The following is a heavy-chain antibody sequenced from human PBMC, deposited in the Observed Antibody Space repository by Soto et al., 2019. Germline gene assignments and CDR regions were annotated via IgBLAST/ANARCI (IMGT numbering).Heavy chain of an antibody. J-gene: IGHJ6*02. CDR2: IFFTGIT. CDR1: GGSVTTGSYN. CDR3: ARDAHGMDV. V-gene: IGHV4-61*01. Sequence: QVQLQESGPGLVRPSKTLSLTCTVSGGSVTTGSYNWSWIRRPPGKGLEWIGNIFFTGITHYNPSLNNRVTMSVDTSKNQFSLTVTSVTAADTAVYYCARDAHGMDVWGQGTTVTVSS.